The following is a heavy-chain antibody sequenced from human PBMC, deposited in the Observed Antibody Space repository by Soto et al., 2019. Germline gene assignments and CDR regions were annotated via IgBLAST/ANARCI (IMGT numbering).Heavy chain of an antibody. CDR1: GYTFTNYW. Sequence: PGESLKISCEGSGYTFTNYWIGWVRQLPGKGLEWMGIIYPGDSDTRYSPSFQGQVTFSADKSTRSAYLQWSSLKASGSAIYFCARRARGNWAFDYWGQGTLVTVSS. J-gene: IGHJ4*02. V-gene: IGHV5-51*01. D-gene: IGHD7-27*01. CDR3: ARRARGNWAFDY. CDR2: IYPGDSDT.